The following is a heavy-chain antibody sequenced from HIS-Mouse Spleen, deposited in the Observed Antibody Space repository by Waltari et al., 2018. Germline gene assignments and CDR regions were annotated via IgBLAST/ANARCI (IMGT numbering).Heavy chain of an antibody. V-gene: IGHV4-39*07. CDR3: AREIPYSSSWYDWYFDL. Sequence: QLQLQESGPGLVKPSETLSLTCTVSGGSISSSSYYWGWIRQPPGKGLAWIGSIYHSGSTFSTPAPKSRFTISVDTSKNQFSLKLSSVTAADTAVYYCAREIPYSSSWYDWYFDLWGRGTLVTVSS. CDR1: GGSISSSSYY. CDR2: IYHSGST. D-gene: IGHD6-13*01. J-gene: IGHJ2*01.